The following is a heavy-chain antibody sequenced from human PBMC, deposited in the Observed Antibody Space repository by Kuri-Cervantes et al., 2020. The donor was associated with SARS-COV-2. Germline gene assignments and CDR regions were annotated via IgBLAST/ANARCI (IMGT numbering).Heavy chain of an antibody. CDR2: IIPILGTP. J-gene: IGHJ4*02. V-gene: IGHV1-69*10. D-gene: IGHD3-22*01. Sequence: SVKVSCKASGGTFSSYAVSWVRQAPGQGLEWMGGIIPILGTPNYAQKLQGRVTMTTDTSTSTAYMELRSLRSDDTAVYYCARDPMWSRYYYDSSGSYYFDYWGQGTLVTVSS. CDR3: ARDPMWSRYYYDSSGSYYFDY. CDR1: GGTFSSYA.